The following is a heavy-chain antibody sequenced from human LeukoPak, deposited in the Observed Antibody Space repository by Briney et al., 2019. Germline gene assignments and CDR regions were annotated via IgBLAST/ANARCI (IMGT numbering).Heavy chain of an antibody. CDR1: GFSFRSYS. CDR2: ITSSGTI. J-gene: IGHJ4*02. Sequence: GGSLRLSCAASGFSFRSYSMNWVRQAPGKGLEWISYITSSGTIYYADSVKGRFTISRDNAKNSLYLQMNSLRDEDTAVYYCARDVNGNYRFDFWGQGTLVTVSS. V-gene: IGHV3-48*02. CDR3: ARDVNGNYRFDF. D-gene: IGHD1-7*01.